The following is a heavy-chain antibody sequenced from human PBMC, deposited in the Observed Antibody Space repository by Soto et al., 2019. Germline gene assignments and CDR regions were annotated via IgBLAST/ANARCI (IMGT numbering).Heavy chain of an antibody. J-gene: IGHJ6*02. Sequence: GGSLRLSCAASGFTFSSYAMSWVRQAPWKGLEWVSAISGSGGGTYYADSVKGRFTISRDNSKNTLYLQMNSLRAEDTAVYYCAKDMQTYYDFWSGSQNYGMDVWGQGTTVTVS. CDR1: GFTFSSYA. CDR2: ISGSGGGT. D-gene: IGHD3-3*01. V-gene: IGHV3-23*01. CDR3: AKDMQTYYDFWSGSQNYGMDV.